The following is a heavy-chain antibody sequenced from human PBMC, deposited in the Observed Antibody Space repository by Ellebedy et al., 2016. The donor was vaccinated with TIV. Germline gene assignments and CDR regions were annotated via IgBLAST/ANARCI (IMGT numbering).Heavy chain of an antibody. CDR3: ARGPIAAAGTKAGFDP. D-gene: IGHD6-13*01. CDR1: GGSISSYY. J-gene: IGHJ5*02. Sequence: SETLSLTXTVSGGSISSYYWSWIRQPAGKGLEWIGRIYTSGSTNYNPSLKSRVTMSVDTSKNQFSLKLSSVTAADTAGYYCARGPIAAAGTKAGFDPWGQGTLVTVSS. CDR2: IYTSGST. V-gene: IGHV4-4*07.